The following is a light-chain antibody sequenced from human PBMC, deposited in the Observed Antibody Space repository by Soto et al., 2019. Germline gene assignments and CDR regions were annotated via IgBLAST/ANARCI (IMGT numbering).Light chain of an antibody. CDR3: SSYTSSSTPVV. CDR2: DVS. CDR1: SSDVGGYNY. J-gene: IGLJ2*01. Sequence: QSALTQPASVSGSPGQSITISCTGTSSDVGGYNYVSWYQQHPGKAPKLMIYDVSNWPSGVSNRFSGSQSGNTASLTISWLQVEDEADYYCSSYTSSSTPVVFGGGTQLTVL. V-gene: IGLV2-14*01.